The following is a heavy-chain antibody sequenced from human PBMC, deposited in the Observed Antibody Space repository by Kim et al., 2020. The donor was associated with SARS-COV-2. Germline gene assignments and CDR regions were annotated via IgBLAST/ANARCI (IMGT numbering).Heavy chain of an antibody. Sequence: PILGIANYAQKFQGRVTITADKSTSTAYMELSSLRSEDTAVYYCARDHNFWGQGTLVTVSS. CDR2: PILGIA. V-gene: IGHV1-69*04. J-gene: IGHJ4*02. CDR3: ARDHNF.